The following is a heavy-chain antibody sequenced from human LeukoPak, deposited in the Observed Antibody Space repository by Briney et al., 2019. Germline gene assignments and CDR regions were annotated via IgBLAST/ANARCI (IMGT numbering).Heavy chain of an antibody. V-gene: IGHV3-74*01. J-gene: IGHJ3*02. CDR3: ARGFVSAFDI. D-gene: IGHD6-6*01. Sequence: GGSLRLSCAASGFSFGSYWMHWVRQAPGKGLLWVSRINTDGSITTYADSVQGRFTVSRDNANNTVYMHMNSLRDEDTAVYYCARGFVSAFDIWGQGTKVTVSS. CDR1: GFSFGSYW. CDR2: INTDGSIT.